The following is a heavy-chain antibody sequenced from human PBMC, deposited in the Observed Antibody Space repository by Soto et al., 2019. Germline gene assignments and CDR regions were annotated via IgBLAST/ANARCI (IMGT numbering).Heavy chain of an antibody. V-gene: IGHV4-59*01. CDR1: GGTISSYY. D-gene: IGHD3-3*01. J-gene: IGHJ4*02. CDR2: IYYSGST. CDR3: ARVYYDFWSGYLDGLCYYFDY. Sequence: SETLSLTCTVSGGTISSYYWSWIRQTTGKGVEWIGYIYYSGSTNYNPSLKSRVTISVDTSKNQFSLKLSSVTAADTAVYYCARVYYDFWSGYLDGLCYYFDYWGQGTLVTVSS.